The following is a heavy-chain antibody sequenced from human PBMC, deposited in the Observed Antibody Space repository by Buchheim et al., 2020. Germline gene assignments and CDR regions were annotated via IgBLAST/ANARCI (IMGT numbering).Heavy chain of an antibody. CDR3: ARGRAIAAAGSFYYYYYMDV. J-gene: IGHJ6*03. V-gene: IGHV3-48*01. Sequence: EVQLVESGGGLVQPGGSLRLSCAASGFTFSSYSMNWVRQAPGKGLEWVSYISSSSSTIYYADSVKGRFTLSRDNAKNSLYLQMNSLRAEDTAVYYCARGRAIAAAGSFYYYYYMDVWGKGTT. CDR2: ISSSSSTI. CDR1: GFTFSSYS. D-gene: IGHD6-13*01.